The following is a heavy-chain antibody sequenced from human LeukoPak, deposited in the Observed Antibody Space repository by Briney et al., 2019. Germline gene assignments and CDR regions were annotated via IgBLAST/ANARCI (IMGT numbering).Heavy chain of an antibody. CDR2: ISSSDSTM. CDR3: ARAVEKSLDY. V-gene: IGHV3-11*01. Sequence: PGGSLRLSCAASGFTFSNYYMSWLRQAPGKGLEWVSYISSSDSTMYYADSGKGRFTISRDNAKNSLYLQMNSLRAEDTAVYYCARAVEKSLDYWGQGTLVTVCS. J-gene: IGHJ4*02. CDR1: GFTFSNYY.